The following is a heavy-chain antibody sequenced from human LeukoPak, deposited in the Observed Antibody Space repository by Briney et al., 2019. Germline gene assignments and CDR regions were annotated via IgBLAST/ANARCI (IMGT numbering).Heavy chain of an antibody. D-gene: IGHD6-13*01. CDR1: GGSISSSSYY. Sequence: SETLSLTCTVSGGSISSSSYYWGWIRQPPGKGLEWIGSVYYRASTYYNPSLKSRVTISVDTSKNQFSLKLSSVTAADTAVYYCASPRISAAGTLDIWGQGTMVTVSS. CDR3: ASPRISAAGTLDI. CDR2: VYYRAST. J-gene: IGHJ3*02. V-gene: IGHV4-39*01.